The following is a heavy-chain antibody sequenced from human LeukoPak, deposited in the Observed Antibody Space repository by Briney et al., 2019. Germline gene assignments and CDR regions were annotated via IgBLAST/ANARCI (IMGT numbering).Heavy chain of an antibody. Sequence: RXAPGXXLEWVGRIKSKTDGRTTDYAAPVKGRFTISRDDSKNTLYLQMNSLKTEDTAVYYCTTDRQLHGDYGCWGQGTLVTVSS. J-gene: IGHJ4*02. CDR2: IKSKTDGRTT. CDR3: TTDRQLHGDYGC. V-gene: IGHV3-15*01. D-gene: IGHD4-17*01.